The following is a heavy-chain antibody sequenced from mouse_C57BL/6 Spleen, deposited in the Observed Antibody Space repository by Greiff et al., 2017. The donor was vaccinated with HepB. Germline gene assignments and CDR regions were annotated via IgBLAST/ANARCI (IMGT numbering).Heavy chain of an antibody. Sequence: QLQQSGAELVRPGTSVKVSCKASGYAFTNYLIEWVKQRPGQGLEWIGVINPGSGGTNYNEKFKGKATLTADKSSSTAYMQLSSLTSEDSAVYFCARGDYDYDGAFDYWGQGTTLTVSS. V-gene: IGHV1-54*01. CDR1: GYAFTNYL. J-gene: IGHJ2*01. CDR2: INPGSGGT. CDR3: ARGDYDYDGAFDY. D-gene: IGHD2-4*01.